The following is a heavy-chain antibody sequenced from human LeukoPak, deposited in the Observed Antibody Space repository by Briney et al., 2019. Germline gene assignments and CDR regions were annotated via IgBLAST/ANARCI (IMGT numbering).Heavy chain of an antibody. V-gene: IGHV3-7*03. Sequence: AGGSLRLSCAASGFTFSTSWMSWVRQVPGKGLEWVANIKKDGSETYYVDSVKGRFTISRDNAKNSLYLQMNSLRAEDTAMYYCARGRYSGTTYYFDYWGQGTLVTVPS. J-gene: IGHJ4*02. D-gene: IGHD5-12*01. CDR1: GFTFSTSW. CDR3: ARGRYSGTTYYFDY. CDR2: IKKDGSET.